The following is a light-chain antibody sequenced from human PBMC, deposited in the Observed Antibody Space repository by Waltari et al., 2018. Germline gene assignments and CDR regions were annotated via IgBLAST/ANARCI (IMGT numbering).Light chain of an antibody. V-gene: IGLV7-46*01. CDR1: TGAVTSGHY. Sequence: QAVVTQEPSLTVSPGGTVTLTCGSSTGAVTSGHYSYWFQLKPGQAPRTLIYDTNNKRSRTPAGFSGALLGGKAALTLSGAQPEDEAEYYCLLYYSGAWVFGGGTKVTVL. CDR3: LLYYSGAWV. CDR2: DTN. J-gene: IGLJ3*02.